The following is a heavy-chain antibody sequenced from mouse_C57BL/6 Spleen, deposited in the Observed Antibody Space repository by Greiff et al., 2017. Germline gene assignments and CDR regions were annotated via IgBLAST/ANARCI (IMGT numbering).Heavy chain of an antibody. CDR2: ITHSGET. CDR1: GFPITSGYY. CDR3: AGDRYYYGSGAWFAY. V-gene: IGHV12-3*01. J-gene: IGHJ3*01. D-gene: IGHD1-1*01. Sequence: QVQLQQSGPGLVKPSQSLFLTCSITGFPITSGYYWIWIRQSPGKPLEWMGYITHSGETFYNPSLQSPISITRETSKNQFFLQLNSVTTEDTAMYYCAGDRYYYGSGAWFAYWGQGTLVTVSA.